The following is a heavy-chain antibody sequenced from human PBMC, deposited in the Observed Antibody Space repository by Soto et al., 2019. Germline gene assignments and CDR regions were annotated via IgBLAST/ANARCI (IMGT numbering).Heavy chain of an antibody. CDR3: AKQPSYNWNDYYFDY. D-gene: IGHD1-1*01. Sequence: GGSLRLSCRVSGFTFSGYAMSWARQAPGKGLEWVSTITGSGGSTYYADSVKGRFTISRDNSKNTLYLQMNSLRAEDTAVYYCAKQPSYNWNDYYFDYWGQGTLVTVSS. CDR2: ITGSGGST. V-gene: IGHV3-23*01. CDR1: GFTFSGYA. J-gene: IGHJ4*02.